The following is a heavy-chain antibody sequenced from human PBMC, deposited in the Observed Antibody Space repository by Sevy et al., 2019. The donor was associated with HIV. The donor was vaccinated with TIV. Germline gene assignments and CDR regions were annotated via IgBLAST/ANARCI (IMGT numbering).Heavy chain of an antibody. CDR1: GGSISSGDYY. Sequence: SETLSLTCTVSGGSISSGDYYWSWIRQRPGKGLEWIGYIFYSGSTYYNPSLKSRVTISIDTSKNLFSLKLSSVTAADTAVYYCARDRGAMITFGGVKGAFDIWGQGTMVTVSS. D-gene: IGHD3-16*01. V-gene: IGHV4-31*03. CDR2: IFYSGST. CDR3: ARDRGAMITFGGVKGAFDI. J-gene: IGHJ3*02.